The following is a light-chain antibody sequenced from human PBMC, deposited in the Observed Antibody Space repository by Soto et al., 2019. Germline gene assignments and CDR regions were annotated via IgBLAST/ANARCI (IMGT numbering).Light chain of an antibody. V-gene: IGKV3-20*01. J-gene: IGKJ2*01. CDR1: QSVRNNY. CDR2: GAS. Sequence: EIVLTQSPGTLSLSPGERATLSCRASQSVRNNYLAWYQQKPGQAPRLLMYGASTRATGIPDRFSGSGSGTDFTRTISRLEPEDFAVYCCQQYGNSPPRTFGQGTKLEIK. CDR3: QQYGNSPPRT.